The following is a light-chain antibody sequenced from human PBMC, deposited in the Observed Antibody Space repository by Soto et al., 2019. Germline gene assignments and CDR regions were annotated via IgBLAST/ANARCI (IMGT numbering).Light chain of an antibody. CDR2: KAS. CDR3: QQQGT. Sequence: DIQMTQSPSTLSASVGDRVTITCRASQSISSWLAWYQQKPGKAPKLLIYKASSLESGVPSRFSGSGSGTEFTLNISSLQPDDFATYYCQQQGTFGQGTKVEIK. CDR1: QSISSW. V-gene: IGKV1-5*03. J-gene: IGKJ1*01.